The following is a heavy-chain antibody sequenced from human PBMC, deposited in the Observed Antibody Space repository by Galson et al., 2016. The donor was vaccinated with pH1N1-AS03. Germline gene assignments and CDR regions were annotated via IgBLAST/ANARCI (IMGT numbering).Heavy chain of an antibody. V-gene: IGHV3-21*04. CDR2: ISTSSSSI. J-gene: IGHJ6*02. D-gene: IGHD2-2*01. CDR3: ARGDYCSSTGCFWPPLYGMDV. Sequence: SLRLSCAASGFPFSGYSMNWVRQAPGKGLEWVSFISTSSSSIYYGDSMKGRFTISRDNAKNSLSLQMNSLRAEDTAVYYCARGDYCSSTGCFWPPLYGMDVWGQGTTVTVSS. CDR1: GFPFSGYS.